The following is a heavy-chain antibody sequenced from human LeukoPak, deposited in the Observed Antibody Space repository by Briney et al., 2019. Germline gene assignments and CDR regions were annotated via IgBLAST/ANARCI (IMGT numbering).Heavy chain of an antibody. J-gene: IGHJ4*02. CDR3: ARVTVTTSQQWLDGGNYFDY. Sequence: GASVKVSCKASGYTFTGYYMHWVRQAPGQGLEWMGWINPNSGGTNYAQKFQGRVTMTRDTSISTAYMELSRLRSDDTAVYYCARVTVTTSQQWLDGGNYFDYWGQGTLVTVSS. V-gene: IGHV1-2*02. D-gene: IGHD6-19*01. CDR2: INPNSGGT. CDR1: GYTFTGYY.